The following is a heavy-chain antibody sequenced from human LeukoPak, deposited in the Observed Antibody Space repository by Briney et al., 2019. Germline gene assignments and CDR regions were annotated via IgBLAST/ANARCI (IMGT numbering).Heavy chain of an antibody. CDR2: ISGSGGST. J-gene: IGHJ4*02. V-gene: IGHV3-23*01. D-gene: IGHD3-22*01. Sequence: GGSLRLSCAASGFTFSSYGVSWVRQAPGKGLEWVSTISGSGGSTYYAGSVKGRFTISRDNSKNTLYLQMNSLRADDTAVYYCAKAKDYYDSSGYDYWGQGTLVTVSS. CDR1: GFTFSSYG. CDR3: AKAKDYYDSSGYDY.